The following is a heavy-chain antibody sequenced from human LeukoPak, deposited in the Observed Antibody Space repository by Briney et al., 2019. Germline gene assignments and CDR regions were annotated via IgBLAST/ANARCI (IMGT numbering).Heavy chain of an antibody. J-gene: IGHJ4*02. D-gene: IGHD3-22*01. CDR3: ARDRAYYDSSGYYYWIDY. CDR2: IIPILGIA. CDR1: GGTFSSYA. Sequence: ASVKVSCKASGGTFSSYAISWARQAPGQGLEWMGRIIPILGIANYAQKFQGRVTITADKSTSTAYMELSSLRSEDTAVYYYARDRAYYDSSGYYYWIDYWGQGTLVTVSS. V-gene: IGHV1-69*04.